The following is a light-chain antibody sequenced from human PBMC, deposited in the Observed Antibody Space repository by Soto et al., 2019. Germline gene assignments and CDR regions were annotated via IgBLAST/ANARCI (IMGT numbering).Light chain of an antibody. CDR1: SSDVGACDF. Sequence: QSALTQPASVSGSPGQSITISCTGTSSDVGACDFVSWYQQHPDKAPKLMIYDVSNRPSGVSDRFSGSKSGNTASLTISGLLAEDEADYYCTSYTSSNTLYVFGTGTKVTVL. CDR3: TSYTSSNTLYV. J-gene: IGLJ1*01. V-gene: IGLV2-14*01. CDR2: DVS.